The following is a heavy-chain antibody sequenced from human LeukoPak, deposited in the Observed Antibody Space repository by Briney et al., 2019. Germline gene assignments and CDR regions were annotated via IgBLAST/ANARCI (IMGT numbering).Heavy chain of an antibody. CDR1: GFTFSRYW. V-gene: IGHV3-74*01. D-gene: IGHD2-15*01. Sequence: GGSLRLTCAASGFTFSRYWMHWVRQTPGKGLVWVSRINSDGSSTRYADSVKGRFTISRDNAKNTLDLQMSSLRAEDTAVYYCARVDCGGGSCYFDYWGQGTLVTVSS. J-gene: IGHJ4*02. CDR3: ARVDCGGGSCYFDY. CDR2: INSDGSST.